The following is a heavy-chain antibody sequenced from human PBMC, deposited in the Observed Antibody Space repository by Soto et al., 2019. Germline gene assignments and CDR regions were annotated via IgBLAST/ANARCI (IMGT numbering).Heavy chain of an antibody. CDR3: ARTTAVPNTFRSRYYFDY. J-gene: IGHJ4*02. CDR1: GGSVNNRTYY. Sequence: QVQLQESGPGLLKPSETLSLTCSVSGGSVNNRTYYWSWIRQPPGKRLEWIGYVYYSGTTNYNPSLKSRVSISVDTSKNQFSLSLSSVTAADTALYYCARTTAVPNTFRSRYYFDYWGQGTLVTVSS. V-gene: IGHV4-61*01. CDR2: VYYSGTT. D-gene: IGHD4-17*01.